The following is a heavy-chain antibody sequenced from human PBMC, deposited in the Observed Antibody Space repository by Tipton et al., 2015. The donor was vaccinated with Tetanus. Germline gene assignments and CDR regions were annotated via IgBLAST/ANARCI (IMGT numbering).Heavy chain of an antibody. CDR3: ARGLTYCTASSCSAARFDP. CDR2: IYYSGST. CDR1: GGSISSYY. V-gene: IGHV4-59*01. D-gene: IGHD2-2*01. J-gene: IGHJ5*02. Sequence: TLSLTCTVSGGSISSYYWSWIRQPPGKGLEWIGYIYYSGSTNYNPSLKSRVTISVDTSKNQFSLKPNSVTAADTAVYYCARGLTYCTASSCSAARFDPWGQGTLVIVPS.